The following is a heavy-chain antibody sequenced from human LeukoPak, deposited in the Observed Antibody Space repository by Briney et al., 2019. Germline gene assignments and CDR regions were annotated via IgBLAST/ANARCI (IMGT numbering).Heavy chain of an antibody. CDR3: ATDLDSSGWSRGYWYFDL. CDR1: GYTLTELS. J-gene: IGHJ2*01. D-gene: IGHD6-19*01. CDR2: LDPEDGET. Sequence: ASVKVSCKVSGYTLTELSMHWVRQAPGKGLEWMGGLDPEDGETIYAQKFQGRVTMTEDTSTDTAYMELSSLRSEDTAVYYCATDLDSSGWSRGYWYFDLWGRGTLVTVSS. V-gene: IGHV1-24*01.